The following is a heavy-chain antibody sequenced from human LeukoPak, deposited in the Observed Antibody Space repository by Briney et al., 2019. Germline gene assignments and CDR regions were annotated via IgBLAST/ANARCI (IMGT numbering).Heavy chain of an antibody. J-gene: IGHJ4*02. CDR1: GGSFSGYY. CDR2: INHSGST. Sequence: PSETLSLTCAVYGGSFSGYYWSWIRQPPGKGREWIGEINHSGSTNYNPSLKSRVTISVDTSKNQFSLKLSSVTAADTAVYYCARVDSGWYPYYFDYWGQGTLVTVSS. V-gene: IGHV4-34*01. D-gene: IGHD6-19*01. CDR3: ARVDSGWYPYYFDY.